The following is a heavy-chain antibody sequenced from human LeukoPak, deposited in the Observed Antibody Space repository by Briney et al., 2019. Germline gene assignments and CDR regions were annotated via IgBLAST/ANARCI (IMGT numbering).Heavy chain of an antibody. D-gene: IGHD1-7*01. CDR3: ARGPQQPPITGTRGFLYFDY. CDR1: GGSFSGYY. CDR2: INNGGTT. Sequence: PSETLSLTCAVYGGSFSGYYWSWIRHPPGKGLEWMGEINNGGTTNYQPPLKRRVTISVDTSKNPFSLKLSSVTAADTAVYYCARGPQQPPITGTRGFLYFDYWGQGTLVTVSS. V-gene: IGHV4-34*01. J-gene: IGHJ4*02.